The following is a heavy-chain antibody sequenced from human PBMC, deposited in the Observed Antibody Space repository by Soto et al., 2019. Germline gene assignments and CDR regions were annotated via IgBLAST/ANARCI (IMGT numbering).Heavy chain of an antibody. Sequence: SETLSLTCTVSGGSISSSSYYWGWIRQPPGKGLEWIGSIYYSGSTYYNPSLKSRVTISVDTSKNQFSLKLSSVTAADTAVYYCARGNPYFYDSSGWFDLWGQGTLVTVSS. CDR3: ARGNPYFYDSSGWFDL. CDR1: GGSISSSSYY. V-gene: IGHV4-39*07. CDR2: IYYSGST. D-gene: IGHD3-22*01. J-gene: IGHJ5*02.